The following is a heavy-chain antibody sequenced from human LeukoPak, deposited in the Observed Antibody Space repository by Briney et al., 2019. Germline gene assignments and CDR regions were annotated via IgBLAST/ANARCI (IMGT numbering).Heavy chain of an antibody. Sequence: SGPALVKPTQTLPQTCTFSWVSLSTSGMCVNWIRQPPGKALEWLARIDWDDDTYYSTSLKTRLTISKDTSKNQVVLTMTNMDPVETETCRRARVRGLGRTSAGQRGVFDYWGQGTLVTVSS. D-gene: IGHD6-13*01. CDR3: ARVRGLGRTSAGQRGVFDY. CDR1: WVSLSTSGMC. J-gene: IGHJ4*02. V-gene: IGHV2-70*11. CDR2: IDWDDDT.